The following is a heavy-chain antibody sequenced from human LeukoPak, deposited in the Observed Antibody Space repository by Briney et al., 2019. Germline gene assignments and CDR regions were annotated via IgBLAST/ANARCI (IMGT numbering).Heavy chain of an antibody. Sequence: PGGSLRLSCAASGFTFSSYGMTWVRQAPGKGLEWVSAISGSGGSTYYADSVKGRFAISRDNAKNTLYLQMNSLRAEDTAVYYCASEDILTGYVFDYWGQGTLVTVSS. CDR3: ASEDILTGYVFDY. J-gene: IGHJ4*02. CDR2: ISGSGGST. V-gene: IGHV3-23*01. D-gene: IGHD3-9*01. CDR1: GFTFSSYG.